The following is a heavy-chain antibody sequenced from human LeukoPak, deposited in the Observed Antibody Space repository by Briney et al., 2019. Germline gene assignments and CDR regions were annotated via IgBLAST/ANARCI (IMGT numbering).Heavy chain of an antibody. Sequence: PGGSLRLSCAASGFTFSSYAMSWVRQAPGKGLEWVAFMRYDGSNKYYTDSVKGRFTISRDNSKNTLYLQMNSLRAEDTAVYYCANLGMYYYDSSGYYYGFDYWGQGTLVTVSS. CDR1: GFTFSSYA. CDR2: MRYDGSNK. V-gene: IGHV3-30*02. CDR3: ANLGMYYYDSSGYYYGFDY. D-gene: IGHD3-22*01. J-gene: IGHJ4*02.